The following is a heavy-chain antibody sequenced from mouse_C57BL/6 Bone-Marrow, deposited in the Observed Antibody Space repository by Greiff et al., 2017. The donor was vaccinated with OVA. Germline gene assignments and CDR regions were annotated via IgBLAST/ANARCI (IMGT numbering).Heavy chain of an antibody. Sequence: VHVKQSGAELVRPGASVKLSCTASGFNIKDDYMHWVKQRPEQGLEWIGWIDPENGDTEYASKFQGKATITADTSSNTAYLQLSSLTSEDTAVYYCTTPEGFAYWGQGTLVTVSA. J-gene: IGHJ3*01. V-gene: IGHV14-4*01. CDR3: TTPEGFAY. CDR2: IDPENGDT. CDR1: GFNIKDDY.